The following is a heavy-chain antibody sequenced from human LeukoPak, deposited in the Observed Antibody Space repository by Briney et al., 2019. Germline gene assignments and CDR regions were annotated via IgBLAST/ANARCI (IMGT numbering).Heavy chain of an antibody. J-gene: IGHJ4*02. D-gene: IGHD3-22*01. CDR2: IYTSGST. CDR1: GGSISSGSYY. Sequence: PSQTLSLTCTGSGGSISSGSYYWSWIRQPAGKGLEWIGRIYTSGSTNYNPSLKSRVTLSVDTSKNQFSLKLSSVTAADTAVHYCARAPYYFDSTGYYFFDSWGQGTPVTVSS. CDR3: ARAPYYFDSTGYYFFDS. V-gene: IGHV4-61*02.